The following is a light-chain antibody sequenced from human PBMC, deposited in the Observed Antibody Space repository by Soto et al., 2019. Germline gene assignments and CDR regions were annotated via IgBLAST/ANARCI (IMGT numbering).Light chain of an antibody. Sequence: EIVLTQSPGTLSLSPGERATLSCRASQSVSSSYLAWYQQKPGQAPRLLIYGASSRATGIPDRFSGSGSGTAFTLTISRLEPEDFAVYYCQQYGSFRFTFGPGTKVDIK. CDR3: QQYGSFRFT. CDR2: GAS. CDR1: QSVSSSY. V-gene: IGKV3-20*01. J-gene: IGKJ3*01.